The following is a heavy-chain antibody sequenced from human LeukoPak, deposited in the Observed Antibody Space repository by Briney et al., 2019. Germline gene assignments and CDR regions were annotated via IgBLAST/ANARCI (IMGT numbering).Heavy chain of an antibody. Sequence: ASVKVSCKASGYTFTGYYLHWVRQAPGQGLEWMGWINPNSGGTNYAQKFQGRVTMTRDTSISTAYMELSRLISDDTAAYYCARVFVDYPFDYWGQGTLVTVSS. D-gene: IGHD5-12*01. CDR1: GYTFTGYY. J-gene: IGHJ4*02. CDR3: ARVFVDYPFDY. CDR2: INPNSGGT. V-gene: IGHV1-2*02.